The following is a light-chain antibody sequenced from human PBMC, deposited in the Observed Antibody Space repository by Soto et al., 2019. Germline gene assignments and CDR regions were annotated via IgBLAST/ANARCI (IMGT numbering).Light chain of an antibody. J-gene: IGKJ2*02. CDR3: QQANTLPRT. CDR2: AAT. CDR1: QGISTY. V-gene: IGKV1-12*01. Sequence: DIQMTQSPSSVSASVGDSVTITCRASQGISTYLAWYQQKPGKPPSLLIYAATILQSGVPSRFSGSVSGTDFTLTITSLQPEDFATYYCQQANTLPRTFGQGTKLENK.